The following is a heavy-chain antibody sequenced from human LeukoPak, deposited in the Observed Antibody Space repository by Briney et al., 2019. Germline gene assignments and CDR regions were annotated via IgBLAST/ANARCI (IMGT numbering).Heavy chain of an antibody. Sequence: PGGSLRLSCAASGFTFSTYDMNWVRQAPGKGLEWVSFISNSGNIIKYADSVQGRFTISRDNAENSLYLQMNSLRAEDTAVYYCAELGITMIGGVWGKGTTVTISS. CDR1: GFTFSTYD. J-gene: IGHJ6*04. CDR2: ISNSGNII. V-gene: IGHV3-48*03. D-gene: IGHD3-10*02. CDR3: AELGITMIGGV.